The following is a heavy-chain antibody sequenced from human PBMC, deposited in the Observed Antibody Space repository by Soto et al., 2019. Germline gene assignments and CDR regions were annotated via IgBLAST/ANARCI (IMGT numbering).Heavy chain of an antibody. CDR2: IDPSDSYT. Sequence: GESLKISCKGSGYSFTSYWISWVRQMPGKGLEWMGRIDPSDSYTNYSPSFQGHVTISADKSISTAYLQWSSLKASDTAMYYCASLYSYGATPYYYYYYGMDVWGQGTTVTV. D-gene: IGHD5-18*01. J-gene: IGHJ6*02. V-gene: IGHV5-10-1*01. CDR3: ASLYSYGATPYYYYYYGMDV. CDR1: GYSFTSYW.